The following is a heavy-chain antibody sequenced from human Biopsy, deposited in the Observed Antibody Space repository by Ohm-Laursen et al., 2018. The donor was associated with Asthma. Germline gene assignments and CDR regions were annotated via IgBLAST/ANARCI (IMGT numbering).Heavy chain of an antibody. D-gene: IGHD3-10*01. Sequence: SIRLSCAAPGFTLTTYAIHWVRQAPGKGLEWVAVISYDGSTKYSADSVKGRFIVSRDISKNILSLQMNSLRPEDTAVYYCARDVVWFREVGGMDVWGQGTTVTVSS. CDR3: ARDVVWFREVGGMDV. CDR2: ISYDGSTK. V-gene: IGHV3-30*03. CDR1: GFTLTTYA. J-gene: IGHJ6*02.